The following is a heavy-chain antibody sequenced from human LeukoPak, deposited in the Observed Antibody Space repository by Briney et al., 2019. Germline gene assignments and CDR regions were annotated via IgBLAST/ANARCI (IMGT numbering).Heavy chain of an antibody. CDR2: INHSGST. D-gene: IGHD3-22*01. CDR1: GGSFSGYY. CDR3: ARENYYDSSGYHPYYFDY. J-gene: IGHJ4*02. V-gene: IGHV4-34*01. Sequence: PAETLSLTCAVYGGSFSGYYWSWIRQPPGKGLEWIGEINHSGSTNYNPSLKSRVTISVDTSKNQFSLKLSSVTAADTAVYYCARENYYDSSGYHPYYFDYWGQGTLVTVSS.